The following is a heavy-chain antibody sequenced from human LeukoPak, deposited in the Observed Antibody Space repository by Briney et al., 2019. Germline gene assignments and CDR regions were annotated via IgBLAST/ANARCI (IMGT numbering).Heavy chain of an antibody. V-gene: IGHV7-4-1*02. CDR2: INTNTGNP. Sequence: GASVKVSCKASGYTFTSYAMNWVRQAPGQGLEWMGWINTNTGNPTYAQGFTGRFVFSLDTSVSTAYLQISSLKAEDTAVYYCARDKILEWLLSPFDPWGQGTLVTVSS. J-gene: IGHJ5*02. D-gene: IGHD3-3*01. CDR3: ARDKILEWLLSPFDP. CDR1: GYTFTSYA.